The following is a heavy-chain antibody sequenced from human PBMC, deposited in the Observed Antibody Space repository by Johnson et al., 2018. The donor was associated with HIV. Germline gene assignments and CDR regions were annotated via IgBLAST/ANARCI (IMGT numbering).Heavy chain of an antibody. V-gene: IGHV3-30*02. CDR1: GFTFSTYW. J-gene: IGHJ3*02. CDR3: AGDRAAAGRDAVDI. D-gene: IGHD6-25*01. Sequence: QVQLVESGGGVVQPGGSLRLSCAASGFTFSTYWMSWVRQAPGKGLEWVAFIRYDGSNKYYADSVKGRFTISRDNSKNTLYLQMNSLRAEDTAVYYCAGDRAAAGRDAVDIWGQGTMVTVAS. CDR2: IRYDGSNK.